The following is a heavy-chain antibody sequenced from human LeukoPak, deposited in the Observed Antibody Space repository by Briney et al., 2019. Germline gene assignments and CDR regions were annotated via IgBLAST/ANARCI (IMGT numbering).Heavy chain of an antibody. CDR3: ARGPKLYSSGWYSPGY. CDR2: ISAYNGNT. Sequence: ASVKVSCKASGYTFTSYGISWVRQAPGQGLEWMGWISAYNGNTNYAQKLQGRVTMTTDTSTSTAYMELRSLRSDDTAVYYCARGPKLYSSGWYSPGYWGQGTLVTVSS. D-gene: IGHD6-19*01. V-gene: IGHV1-18*01. CDR1: GYTFTSYG. J-gene: IGHJ4*02.